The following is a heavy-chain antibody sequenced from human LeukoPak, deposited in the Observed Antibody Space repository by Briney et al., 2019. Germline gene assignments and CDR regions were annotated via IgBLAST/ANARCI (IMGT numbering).Heavy chain of an antibody. Sequence: GGSLRLSCAASGFTFSSDAMGWVRQAPGKGLEWVSAISGSGGSTYYADSVKGRFTISRDNSKNTLYLQMNSLRAEDTAVYYCAKDSSSGYYYYFDYWGQGTLVTVSS. J-gene: IGHJ4*02. CDR2: ISGSGGST. D-gene: IGHD3-22*01. CDR1: GFTFSSDA. V-gene: IGHV3-23*01. CDR3: AKDSSSGYYYYFDY.